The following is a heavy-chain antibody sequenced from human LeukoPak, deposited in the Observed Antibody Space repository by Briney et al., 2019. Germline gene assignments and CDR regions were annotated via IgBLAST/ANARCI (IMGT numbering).Heavy chain of an antibody. V-gene: IGHV4-30-4*01. CDR2: IYDKEKT. CDR3: AASKSDYYSSGIYYKLHY. J-gene: IGHJ4*02. CDR1: GASIRRDDYY. Sequence: SQTLSLTCTVSGASIRRDDYYWSWIRQPPAKGLEWIGYIYDKEKTHYHPSFEIRLAISGDTSNNQYSLRLNSVTAADTAIYYCAASKSDYYSSGIYYKLHYWGQGALVTVSS. D-gene: IGHD3-10*01.